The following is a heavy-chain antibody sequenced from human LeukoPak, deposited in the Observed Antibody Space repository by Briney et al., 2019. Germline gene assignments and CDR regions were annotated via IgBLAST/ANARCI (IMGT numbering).Heavy chain of an antibody. Sequence: GGPLRLSCAASGFAFSSYAMSWVRQAPGKGLEWVSAISGSGGSTYYADSVKGRFTISRDNSKNTLYLQMNSLRAEDTAVYYCAKDTTGEFGPDYWGQGTLVTVSS. J-gene: IGHJ4*02. D-gene: IGHD7-27*01. V-gene: IGHV3-23*01. CDR1: GFAFSSYA. CDR2: ISGSGGST. CDR3: AKDTTGEFGPDY.